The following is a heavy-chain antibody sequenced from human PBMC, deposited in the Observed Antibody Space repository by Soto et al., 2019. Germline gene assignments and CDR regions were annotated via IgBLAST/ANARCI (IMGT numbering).Heavy chain of an antibody. D-gene: IGHD3-16*02. CDR2: IIPIFGTA. V-gene: IGHV1-69*13. Sequence: SVKVSCKASGGTFSSYAISWVRQAPGQGLEWMGGIIPIFGTANYAQKFQGRVTITADESTSTAYMELSSLRSEDTAVYYCAREALTYYDYVWGSYRPRDAFDIWGQGTMVTVSS. CDR1: GGTFSSYA. CDR3: AREALTYYDYVWGSYRPRDAFDI. J-gene: IGHJ3*02.